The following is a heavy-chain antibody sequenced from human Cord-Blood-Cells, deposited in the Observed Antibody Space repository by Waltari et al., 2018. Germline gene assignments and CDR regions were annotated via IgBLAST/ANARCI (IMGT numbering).Heavy chain of an antibody. Sequence: QVQLVESGAGLVQPGRSLRLSCAASGFTFSSSGMHWVRQAPGTGLEWVAVRWYDGSNKYYADSVKGRFTISRDNSKNTLYLQMNSLRAEDTAVYYCATNPMDTAMEGFDYWGQGTLVTVSS. CDR1: GFTFSSSG. V-gene: IGHV3-33*01. CDR3: ATNPMDTAMEGFDY. CDR2: RWYDGSNK. J-gene: IGHJ4*02. D-gene: IGHD5-18*01.